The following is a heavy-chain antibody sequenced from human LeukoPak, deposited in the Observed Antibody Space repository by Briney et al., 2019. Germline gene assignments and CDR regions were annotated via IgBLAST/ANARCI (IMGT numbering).Heavy chain of an antibody. CDR1: GGSISSGSYY. Sequence: SETLSLTCTVSGGSISSGSYYWSWIRQPAGKGLEWIGRIYTSGSTNYNPSLKSRVTISVDTSKNQFSLKLSSVTAADTAVYYCARVGSSTTLDAFDIWGQGTMVTVSS. D-gene: IGHD2-2*01. CDR3: ARVGSSTTLDAFDI. J-gene: IGHJ3*02. CDR2: IYTSGST. V-gene: IGHV4-61*02.